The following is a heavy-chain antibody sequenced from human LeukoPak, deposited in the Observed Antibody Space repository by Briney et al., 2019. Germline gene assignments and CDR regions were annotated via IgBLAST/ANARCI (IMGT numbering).Heavy chain of an antibody. V-gene: IGHV3-33*06. D-gene: IGHD6-19*01. CDR3: AKGVHSSGWRGTPPRDYLDY. Sequence: GMSLRLSCAVSGFTFSTFGMHWVRQAPGKGLEWVANIWFDGINKYYADSVKGRFTISRDNSKNTLYLQMNSLTAEDTAVYYCAKGVHSSGWRGTPPRDYLDYWGQGTLVTVSS. CDR1: GFTFSTFG. J-gene: IGHJ4*02. CDR2: IWFDGINK.